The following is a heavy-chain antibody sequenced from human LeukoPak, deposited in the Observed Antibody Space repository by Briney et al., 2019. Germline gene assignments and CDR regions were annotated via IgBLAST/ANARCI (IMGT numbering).Heavy chain of an antibody. CDR3: ARSYYYDSSGYYHFDY. CDR2: IIPIFGTA. CDR1: GGTFSSYA. D-gene: IGHD3-22*01. V-gene: IGHV1-69*13. Sequence: ASVKVSCKASGGTFSSYAISWVRQAPGQGLEWMGGIIPIFGTANYAQKFQGRVTITADESTSTAYMELSSLRSEDTAVYHCARSYYYDSSGYYHFDYWGQGTLVTVSS. J-gene: IGHJ4*02.